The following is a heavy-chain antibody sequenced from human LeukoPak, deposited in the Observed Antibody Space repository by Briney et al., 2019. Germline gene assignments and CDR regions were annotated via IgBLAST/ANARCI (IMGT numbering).Heavy chain of an antibody. CDR3: ASLFYYDSSGYDFDY. J-gene: IGHJ4*02. CDR1: GFTVSSNY. Sequence: GGSLRLSCAASGFTVSSNYMSWVRQAPGKGLEWVSVIYSGGSTYYADSVKGRFTISRDNSKNTLYLQMNSLRAEDTAVYYCASLFYYDSSGYDFDYWGQGTLVTVSS. V-gene: IGHV3-66*01. CDR2: IYSGGST. D-gene: IGHD3-22*01.